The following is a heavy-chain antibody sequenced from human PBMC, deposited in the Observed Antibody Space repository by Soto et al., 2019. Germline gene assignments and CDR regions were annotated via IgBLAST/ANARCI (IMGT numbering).Heavy chain of an antibody. V-gene: IGHV1-18*01. J-gene: IGHJ5*02. CDR2: ISLYSDGT. D-gene: IGHD2-2*01. CDR1: GYTFSNYG. Sequence: ASVKVSCKTSGYTFSNYGITWVRQVPGQPLEWLGWISLYSDGTNYAQKFQGRVSMTTDTSTTTAYMELRSLRSDDTAVYYCARVVPGAEAWFGPWGQGTRVTVPQ. CDR3: ARVVPGAEAWFGP.